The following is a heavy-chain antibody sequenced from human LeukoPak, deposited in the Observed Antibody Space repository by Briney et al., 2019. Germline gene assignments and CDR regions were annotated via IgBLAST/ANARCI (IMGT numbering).Heavy chain of an antibody. V-gene: IGHV4-34*01. Sequence: PSGTLSLTCAVYGGSLNGHYWSWIRQPPGKGLEWIGEGSESGGTKFNPSLKSRVTISADTSKNQFSLKLNSVTAADTAVYYCAKNGQSGFSFDPWGQGTLVTVSS. CDR3: AKNGQSGFSFDP. CDR2: GSESGGT. J-gene: IGHJ5*02. D-gene: IGHD3-3*01. CDR1: GGSLNGHY.